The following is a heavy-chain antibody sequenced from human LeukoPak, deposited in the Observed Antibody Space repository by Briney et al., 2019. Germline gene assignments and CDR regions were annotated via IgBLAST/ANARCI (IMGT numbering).Heavy chain of an antibody. CDR2: INSDGSST. V-gene: IGHV3-74*01. D-gene: IGHD1-7*01. CDR1: RFTFSTYW. J-gene: IGHJ4*02. CDR3: ARYRYNWNLIPYYFDY. Sequence: GGSLGLSCAASRFTFSTYWMHWVRQAPGKGLVWVSRINSDGSSTGYADSVKGRFTISRDNAKNSLYLQMNSLRAEDTAVYYCARYRYNWNLIPYYFDYWGQGTLVTVSS.